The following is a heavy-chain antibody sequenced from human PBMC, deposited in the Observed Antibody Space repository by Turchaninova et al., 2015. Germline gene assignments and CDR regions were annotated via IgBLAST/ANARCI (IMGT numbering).Heavy chain of an antibody. Sequence: QVQLQQWGAGLLNSSATLAPKCAVYGGSFSGYYWTWIRQPPGKGLEWIGEINHSGSTNYNPSLRSRVTISVDTSKNQFLLQLTSLTAADTAIYYCARLVTVVSYYYGLDVWSQGTTVTVSS. J-gene: IGHJ6*02. CDR3: ARLVTVVSYYYGLDV. CDR2: INHSGST. D-gene: IGHD2-21*02. V-gene: IGHV4-34*01. CDR1: GGSFSGYY.